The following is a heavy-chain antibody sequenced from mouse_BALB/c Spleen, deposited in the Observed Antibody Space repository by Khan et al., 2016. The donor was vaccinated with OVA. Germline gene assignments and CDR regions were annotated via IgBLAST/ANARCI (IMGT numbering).Heavy chain of an antibody. V-gene: IGHV2-6-1*01. CDR1: GFSLTNYG. CDR2: IWSDGST. Sequence: QIQLVQSGPGLVAPSQSLSITCTISGFSLTNYGVHWVRQPPGKGLEWLVVIWSDGSTTYNSALKSRLSISKDNSKSQVFLKMNSLQTDDTAMYYCARQPYYHYYIMDYWGRGTSVTVSS. D-gene: IGHD2-10*01. CDR3: ARQPYYHYYIMDY. J-gene: IGHJ4*01.